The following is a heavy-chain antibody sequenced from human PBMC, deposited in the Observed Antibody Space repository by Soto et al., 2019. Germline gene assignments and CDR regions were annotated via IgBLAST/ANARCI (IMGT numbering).Heavy chain of an antibody. J-gene: IGHJ4*02. D-gene: IGHD1-26*01. Sequence: QITLKESGPTLVKPTQTLTLTCTFSGFSLTTDRVGVGWIRQPPGEALEWLAVIYWDDSKTYRPSLESRLTITKHTSKNQVALTMTTMDSLDTATYYCAHAYGGRSLYWGQGTLVTVSS. CDR3: AHAYGGRSLY. V-gene: IGHV2-5*02. CDR1: GFSLTTDRVG. CDR2: IYWDDSK.